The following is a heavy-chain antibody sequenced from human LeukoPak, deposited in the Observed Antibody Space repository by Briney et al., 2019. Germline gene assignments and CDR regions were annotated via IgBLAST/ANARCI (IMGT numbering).Heavy chain of an antibody. J-gene: IGHJ4*02. V-gene: IGHV3-21*04. CDR1: GFTFSDYS. CDR3: AKDGVAAAGGFDY. D-gene: IGHD6-13*01. CDR2: ITGRSSFI. Sequence: GGSLRLSCAASGFTFSDYSMNWVRQAPGKGLEWVSSITGRSSFIYYGDSVKGRFTMSRDNAKNTLYLQMNSLRAEDTAVYYCAKDGVAAAGGFDYWGQGTLVTVSS.